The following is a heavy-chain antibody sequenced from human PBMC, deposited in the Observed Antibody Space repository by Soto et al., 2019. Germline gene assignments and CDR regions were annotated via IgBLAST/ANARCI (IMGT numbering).Heavy chain of an antibody. Sequence: EVQLVESGGGLVQPGRSLRLSCATSGFTFDDYAMHWVRQAPGKGLEWVSGIRWNSGSIGYADSVKGRFTISRDNDHNSLYLQMNSLRAEDTALYYCAKAGTDYYYYMDVWGKGTTVTVSS. J-gene: IGHJ6*03. V-gene: IGHV3-9*01. D-gene: IGHD6-13*01. CDR3: AKAGTDYYYYMDV. CDR1: GFTFDDYA. CDR2: IRWNSGSI.